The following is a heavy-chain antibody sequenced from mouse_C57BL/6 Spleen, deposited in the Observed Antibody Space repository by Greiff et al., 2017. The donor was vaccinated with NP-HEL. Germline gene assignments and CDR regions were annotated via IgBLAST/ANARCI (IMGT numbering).Heavy chain of an antibody. CDR3: ARPEYDYDGTQFAY. D-gene: IGHD2-4*01. CDR2: ISSGGSYT. V-gene: IGHV5-6*02. J-gene: IGHJ3*01. CDR1: GFTFSSYG. Sequence: EVKLVESGGDLVKPGGSLKLSCAASGFTFSSYGMSWVRQTPDKRLEWVATISSGGSYTYYPDSVKGRFTISRDNAKNTLYLQMSSLKSEDTAMYYCARPEYDYDGTQFAYWGQGTLVTVSA.